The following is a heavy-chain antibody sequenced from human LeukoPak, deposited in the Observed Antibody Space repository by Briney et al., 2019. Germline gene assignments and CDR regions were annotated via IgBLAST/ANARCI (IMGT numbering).Heavy chain of an antibody. CDR3: AREVMGSGCFDP. CDR1: AVSISSGDYY. D-gene: IGHD2-21*01. J-gene: IGHJ5*02. CDR2: SYYSGYT. Sequence: SQTLSLTCTASAVSISSGDYYWHWIRQPPGKGLERIAYSYYSGYTYYNASLKSRVTISVDTPKNQFSLKLSSVTAAETAVYYCAREVMGSGCFDPWGQGTLVTVSS. V-gene: IGHV4-30-4*01.